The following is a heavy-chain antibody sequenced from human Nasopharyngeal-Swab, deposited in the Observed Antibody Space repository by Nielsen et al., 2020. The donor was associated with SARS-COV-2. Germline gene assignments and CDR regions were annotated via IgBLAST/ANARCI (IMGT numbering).Heavy chain of an antibody. CDR1: GFTFGTYW. CDR3: ARVGWWFHYYFDY. Sequence: GESLKISCAASGFTFGTYWMTWVRQAPGKGLEWVANIKQDGSEKYYVDSVKGRFTISRDNAKNSLYLQMNSLRAEDTAVYYCARVGWWFHYYFDYWGQGTLDTVSS. V-gene: IGHV3-7*01. D-gene: IGHD2-15*01. J-gene: IGHJ4*02. CDR2: IKQDGSEK.